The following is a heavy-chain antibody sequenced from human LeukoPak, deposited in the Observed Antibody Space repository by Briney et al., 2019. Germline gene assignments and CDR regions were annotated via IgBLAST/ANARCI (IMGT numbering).Heavy chain of an antibody. D-gene: IGHD3-22*01. J-gene: IGHJ4*02. Sequence: ASVKVSCKASGGTFSSYASSWVRQAPGQGLEWMGGIIPIFGTANYAQKFQGRVTITTDESTSTAYMEPSSLRSEDTAVSYCARDVYYDSSGYYNYWGQGTLVTVSS. CDR2: IIPIFGTA. V-gene: IGHV1-69*05. CDR1: GGTFSSYA. CDR3: ARDVYYDSSGYYNY.